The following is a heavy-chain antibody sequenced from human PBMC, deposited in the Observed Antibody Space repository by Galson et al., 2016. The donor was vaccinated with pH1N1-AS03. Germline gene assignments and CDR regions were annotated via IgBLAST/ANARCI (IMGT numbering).Heavy chain of an antibody. CDR1: GFTFSSYG. Sequence: SLRLSCAASGFTFSSYGIHWVRQAPGKGLEWMAFISFDGSNIYYADSVKGRFTISRDDSKNTVFLQMNSLRVEDTAVYYCTREEQWQVKRPLDDGMDVGGRGTTVTVS. CDR2: ISFDGSNI. V-gene: IGHV3-30-3*01. CDR3: TREEQWQVKRPLDDGMDV. J-gene: IGHJ6*02. D-gene: IGHD6-19*01.